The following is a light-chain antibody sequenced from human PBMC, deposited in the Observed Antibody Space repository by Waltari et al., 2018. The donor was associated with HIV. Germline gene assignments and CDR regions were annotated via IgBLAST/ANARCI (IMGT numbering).Light chain of an antibody. CDR2: STN. Sequence: QTVVTQEPSFSVSPGGTVTLNCGLSSGSLSTNYYPSWYQQTPGQAPRTLIYSTNTRSSGVPDRFSGSILGNKAALTITGAQADDESEYHCVLYMGSGIWVFGGGTKLTVL. CDR1: SGSLSTNYY. V-gene: IGLV8-61*01. CDR3: VLYMGSGIWV. J-gene: IGLJ3*02.